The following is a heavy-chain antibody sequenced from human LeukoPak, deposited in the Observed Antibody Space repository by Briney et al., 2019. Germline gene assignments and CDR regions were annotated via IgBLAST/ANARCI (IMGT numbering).Heavy chain of an antibody. J-gene: IGHJ4*02. D-gene: IGHD6-6*01. V-gene: IGHV3-15*01. CDR1: GFTFNNAW. Sequence: GGSLRLSCAASGFTFNNAWMSWVRQAPGKGLEWVGRIKSKTDGGTTDYTAPVKGRFTTSRDDSKNTLYLRMNSLKIEDTAVYYCTTDQYSGTMTFDYWGQGILVTVSS. CDR3: TTDQYSGTMTFDY. CDR2: IKSKTDGGTT.